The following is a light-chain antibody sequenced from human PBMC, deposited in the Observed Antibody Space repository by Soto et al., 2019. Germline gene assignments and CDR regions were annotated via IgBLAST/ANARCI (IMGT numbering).Light chain of an antibody. CDR2: AAS. Sequence: DIQMTQSPSSLSASVGDRITITCRANQSISSYLNRYQHKSGKAPKILIYAASSLHSRVPSRFSGSGSGTDFTLTISSLQPEDFATYYCQQSYNTPSITFGQGTRVEIK. CDR3: QQSYNTPSIT. CDR1: QSISSY. V-gene: IGKV1-39*01. J-gene: IGKJ5*01.